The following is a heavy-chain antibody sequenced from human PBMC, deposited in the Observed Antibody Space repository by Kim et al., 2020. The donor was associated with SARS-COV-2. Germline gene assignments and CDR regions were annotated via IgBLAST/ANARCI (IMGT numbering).Heavy chain of an antibody. CDR3: MRDPNLLSTIYSDY. D-gene: IGHD1-1*01. Sequence: ASVKVSCKASGSTISDYYWHWVRQAPRQGLEWMGLFDPSGETTTYAQKFQGRLTMTTDMSTNTAYMELTSLRSEDTAIYFCMRDPNLLSTIYSDYWGQGTLITVSS. J-gene: IGHJ4*02. CDR1: GSTISDYY. CDR2: FDPSGETT. V-gene: IGHV1-46*01.